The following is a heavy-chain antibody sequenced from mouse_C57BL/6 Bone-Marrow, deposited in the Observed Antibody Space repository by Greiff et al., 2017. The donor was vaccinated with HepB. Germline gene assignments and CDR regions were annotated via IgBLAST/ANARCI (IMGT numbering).Heavy chain of an antibody. D-gene: IGHD4-1*01. CDR2: ISSGGSYT. V-gene: IGHV5-6*01. J-gene: IGHJ2*01. CDR1: GFTFSSYG. Sequence: EVMLVESGGDLVKPGGSLKLSCAASGFTFSSYGMSWVRQTPDKRLEWVATISSGGSYTYYPDSVKGRFTISRDNAKNTLYLQMSSLKSEDTAMYYCARQGANWGPYYFDYWGQGTTLTVSS. CDR3: ARQGANWGPYYFDY.